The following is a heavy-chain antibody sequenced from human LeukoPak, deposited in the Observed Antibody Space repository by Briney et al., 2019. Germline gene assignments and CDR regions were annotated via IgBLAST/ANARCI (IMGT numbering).Heavy chain of an antibody. CDR2: INHSGST. Sequence: SETLSLTCTVSGGSISSSSYYWSWIRQPPWKGLEWIGEINHSGSTNYNPSLKSRVTISVDTSKNQFSLKVSSVTAADTAVYFCARLFDDYGDQRGLDYWGQGILVTVSS. J-gene: IGHJ4*02. CDR3: ARLFDDYGDQRGLDY. CDR1: GGSISSSSYY. D-gene: IGHD4-17*01. V-gene: IGHV4-39*07.